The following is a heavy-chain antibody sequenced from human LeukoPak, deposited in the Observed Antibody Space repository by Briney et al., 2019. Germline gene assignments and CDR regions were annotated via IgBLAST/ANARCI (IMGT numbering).Heavy chain of an antibody. CDR2: INHSGST. V-gene: IGHV4-34*01. Sequence: SETLSLTCAVYGGSFSGYYWSWIRQPPGKGLEWIGEINHSGSTNYNPSLKSRVTISVDTSKNQFSLKLSSVTAADTAVYYCASLPITYYYDSSGYYQFDYWGQGTLVTVSS. CDR1: GGSFSGYY. J-gene: IGHJ4*02. D-gene: IGHD3-22*01. CDR3: ASLPITYYYDSSGYYQFDY.